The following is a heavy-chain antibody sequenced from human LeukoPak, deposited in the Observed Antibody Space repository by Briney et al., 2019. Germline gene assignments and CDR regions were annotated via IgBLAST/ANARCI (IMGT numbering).Heavy chain of an antibody. D-gene: IGHD3-22*01. J-gene: IGHJ4*02. CDR2: ISSSSSYI. Sequence: GGSLRLSCAASGFTFSSYSMNWVRQAPGKGLEWVSSISSSSSYIYYADSVKGRFTISRDNAKNSLYLQMNSLRAEDTAVYYCARGATYYYDSSGYPQGDFDYWGQGTLVTVSS. CDR1: GFTFSSYS. CDR3: ARGATYYYDSSGYPQGDFDY. V-gene: IGHV3-21*01.